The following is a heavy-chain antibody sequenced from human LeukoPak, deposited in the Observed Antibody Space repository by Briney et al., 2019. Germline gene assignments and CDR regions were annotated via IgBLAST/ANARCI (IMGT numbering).Heavy chain of an antibody. J-gene: IGHJ4*02. D-gene: IGHD6-25*01. CDR1: GFTFSMYW. CDR3: ARITGIEAAGDY. CDR2: IKHDGREK. Sequence: GGSLRLSCAASGFTFSMYWMSWVRQAPGKGLEWVANIKHDGREKFYVDSVKGRFIISRDNAKNSLFLQLNSLRDEDTAVCCCARITGIEAAGDYWGQGTLVTVSS. V-gene: IGHV3-7*04.